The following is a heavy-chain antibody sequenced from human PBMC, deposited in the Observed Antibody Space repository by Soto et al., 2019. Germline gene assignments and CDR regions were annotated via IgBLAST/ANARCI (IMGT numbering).Heavy chain of an antibody. CDR2: INAGNGNT. Sequence: QVQLVQSGAEVKKPGASVKVSCKASGYTFTSYAMHWVRQAPGQRLEWMGWINAGNGNTKYSQKFQGRVTTTRDTSASTAYMELSSLRSEDTAVYYCAREGGARHSSSPETSYNWFDPWGQGTLVTVSS. CDR1: GYTFTSYA. D-gene: IGHD6-6*01. CDR3: AREGGARHSSSPETSYNWFDP. J-gene: IGHJ5*02. V-gene: IGHV1-3*01.